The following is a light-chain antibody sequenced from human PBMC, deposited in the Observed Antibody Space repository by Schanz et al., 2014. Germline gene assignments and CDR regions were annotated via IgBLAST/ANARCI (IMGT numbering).Light chain of an antibody. CDR2: DVS. CDR1: SSDIGGYNY. Sequence: QSALTQPASVSGSPGQSITISCTGTSSDIGGYNYVSWYQHHPGKAPKLMISDVSNRPSGVSNRFSGSKSGNTASLTISGLQAEDEADYYCCSYAGTYSVVFGGGTKLTVL. CDR3: CSYAGTYSVV. V-gene: IGLV2-14*03. J-gene: IGLJ2*01.